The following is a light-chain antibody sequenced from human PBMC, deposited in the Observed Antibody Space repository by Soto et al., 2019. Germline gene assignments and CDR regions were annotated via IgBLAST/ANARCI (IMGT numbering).Light chain of an antibody. CDR1: SSDVGGYNY. V-gene: IGLV2-14*01. CDR3: SSYTTTNTYV. CDR2: EVI. Sequence: QSALTQPASVSGSPGQSITISCTGTSSDVGGYNYVSWYQQHPGKAPKLMIYEVINRPSGVSNRFSGSKSGNTASLTISGLQAEDEADYYCSSYTTTNTYVFGSGTKVTVL. J-gene: IGLJ1*01.